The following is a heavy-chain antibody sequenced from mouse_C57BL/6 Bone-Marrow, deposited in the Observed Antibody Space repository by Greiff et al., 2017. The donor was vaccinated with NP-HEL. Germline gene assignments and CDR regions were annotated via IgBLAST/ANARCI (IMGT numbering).Heavy chain of an antibody. D-gene: IGHD2-5*01. CDR2: ISNGGGST. J-gene: IGHJ3*01. V-gene: IGHV5-12*01. CDR3: ARRGYSNLGWFAY. CDR1: GFTFSDYY. Sequence: EVMLVESGGGLVQPGGSLKLSCAASGFTFSDYYMYWVRQTPEKRLEWVAYISNGGGSTYYPDTVKGRFTISRDNAKNTLYLQMSRLKSEDTAMYYCARRGYSNLGWFAYWGQGTLVTVSA.